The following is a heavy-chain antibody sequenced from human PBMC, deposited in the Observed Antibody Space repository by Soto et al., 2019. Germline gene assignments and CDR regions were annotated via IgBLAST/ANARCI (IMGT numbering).Heavy chain of an antibody. Sequence: GGSLRLSCAASGFTVSSNYMSWVRQAPGKGLEWVSAISGSGGSTYYADSAKGRFTISRDNSKNTLYLQMNSLRAEDTAVYYCAKLTMIVVVITWVDYWGQGTLVTVSS. J-gene: IGHJ4*02. CDR3: AKLTMIVVVITWVDY. CDR1: GFTVSSNY. V-gene: IGHV3-23*01. CDR2: ISGSGGST. D-gene: IGHD3-22*01.